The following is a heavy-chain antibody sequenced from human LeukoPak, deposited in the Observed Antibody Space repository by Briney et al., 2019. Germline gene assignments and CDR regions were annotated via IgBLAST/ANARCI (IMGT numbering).Heavy chain of an antibody. D-gene: IGHD3-3*01. Sequence: GGSLRLSCAASGFTFSSYAMSWVRQAPGKGLEWVSVIFTGGSTYYADSVKGRFTISRDIAKNTLYLQMNSLRAEGTGVYYCAKDHYWSIDYWGRGTLVTVSS. CDR3: AKDHYWSIDY. CDR2: IFTGGST. V-gene: IGHV3-23*03. CDR1: GFTFSSYA. J-gene: IGHJ4*02.